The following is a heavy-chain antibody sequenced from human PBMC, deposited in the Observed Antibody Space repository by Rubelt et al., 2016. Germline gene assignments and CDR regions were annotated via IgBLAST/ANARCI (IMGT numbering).Heavy chain of an antibody. Sequence: SYAQKFQGRVTMTRDTSTSTVYMELSSLRSEDTAVYYCARGVYYDSSGYYSDYFDYWGQGTLVTVSS. CDR3: ARGVYYDSSGYYSDYFDY. V-gene: IGHV1-46*03. D-gene: IGHD3-22*01. J-gene: IGHJ4*02.